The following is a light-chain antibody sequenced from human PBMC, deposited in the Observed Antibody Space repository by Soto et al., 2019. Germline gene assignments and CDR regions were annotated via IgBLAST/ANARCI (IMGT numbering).Light chain of an antibody. J-gene: IGKJ2*01. CDR1: ETITNND. Sequence: PGDRATVSCRASETITNNDLAWYQQKPGQAPRLLLYGASTRPTGIPDRFSGSGSGTDFTLTIDRLEPEDFAVYFCHHYGSSPPYTFGQGTKLDIK. V-gene: IGKV3-20*01. CDR2: GAS. CDR3: HHYGSSPPYT.